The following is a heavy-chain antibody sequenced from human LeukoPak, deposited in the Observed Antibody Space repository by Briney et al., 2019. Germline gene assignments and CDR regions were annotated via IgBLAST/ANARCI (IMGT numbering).Heavy chain of an antibody. CDR1: GFIFSSYT. V-gene: IGHV3-21*01. D-gene: IGHD6-6*01. CDR3: ARVSIAARQGFYQDYYYYYRRPYYMDV. J-gene: IGHJ6*03. CDR2: ITSNSKYI. Sequence: GGSLRLSCAVSGFIFSSYTMNWVRQAPGKGPEWISSITSNSKYIFYADSLKGRFTISRDNSKNTLYLQMNSLRAEDTAVYYCARVSIAARQGFYQDYYYYYRRPYYMDVWGKGTTVTVSS.